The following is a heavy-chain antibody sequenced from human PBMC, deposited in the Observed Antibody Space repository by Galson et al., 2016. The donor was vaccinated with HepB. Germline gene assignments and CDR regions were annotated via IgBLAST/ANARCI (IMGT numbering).Heavy chain of an antibody. CDR2: MNEDGSRK. CDR3: SAATETTNY. J-gene: IGHJ4*02. D-gene: IGHD6-25*01. Sequence: WVRQAPGKGLEWLANMNEDGSRKYYVGSVQGRFTISRDNAKNSLYLQMNSLRAEDTAVYYCSAATETTNYWGQGTLVTVSS. V-gene: IGHV3-7*01.